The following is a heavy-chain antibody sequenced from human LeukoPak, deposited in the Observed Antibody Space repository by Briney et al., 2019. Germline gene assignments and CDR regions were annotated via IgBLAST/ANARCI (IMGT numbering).Heavy chain of an antibody. CDR2: ISGSGGST. D-gene: IGHD2-15*01. J-gene: IGHJ6*03. V-gene: IGHV3-23*01. CDR1: GFTFSSYA. CDR3: ARDGRYCSGGSCYYYMDV. Sequence: GGSLRLSCAASGFTFSSYAMSWVRQAPGKGLEWVSAISGSGGSTYYADSVKGRFTISRDNSKNTLYLQMNSLRAEDTAVYYCARDGRYCSGGSCYYYMDVWGKGTTVTISS.